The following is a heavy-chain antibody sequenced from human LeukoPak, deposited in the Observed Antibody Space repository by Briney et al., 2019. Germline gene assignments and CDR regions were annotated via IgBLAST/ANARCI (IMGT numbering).Heavy chain of an antibody. V-gene: IGHV1-18*01. CDR2: ISAYNGNT. CDR1: GYTFTSYG. Sequence: ASAKVSCKASGYTFTSYGISWVRQAPGPGLEWMGWISAYNGNTNYAQKLQGRVTMTTDTSTSTAYMELMSLRSDDTAVYYCARAIPPGYYEDDPWGQGTLVTVSS. CDR3: ARAIPPGYYEDDP. D-gene: IGHD3-9*01. J-gene: IGHJ5*02.